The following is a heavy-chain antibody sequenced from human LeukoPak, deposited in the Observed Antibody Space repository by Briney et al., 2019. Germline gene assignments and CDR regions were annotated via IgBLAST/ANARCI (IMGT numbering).Heavy chain of an antibody. CDR2: ISYDGSNK. Sequence: GGSLRLSCAASGFTFSSYAMHWVRQAPGKGLEWVAVISYDGSNKYYADSVKGRFTISRDNSKNTLYLQMNSLRAEDTAVYYCARDFDGAAAATFDYWGQGTLVTVSS. CDR3: ARDFDGAAAATFDY. CDR1: GFTFSSYA. V-gene: IGHV3-30-3*01. D-gene: IGHD6-13*01. J-gene: IGHJ4*02.